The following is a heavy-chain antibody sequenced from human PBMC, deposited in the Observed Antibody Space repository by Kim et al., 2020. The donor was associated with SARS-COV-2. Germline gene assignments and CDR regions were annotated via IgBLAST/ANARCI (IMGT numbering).Heavy chain of an antibody. CDR1: GYSFTSYY. J-gene: IGHJ5*02. Sequence: ASVKVSCKTSGYSFTSYYIHWVRQAPGQGLEWMGIINPSDVSTSYAQKFQGRVTMTRDTSTSTVYMELSSLTSEDTAVYFCTRTRVVARDWFDPWGQGTL. V-gene: IGHV1-46*01. CDR3: TRTRVVARDWFDP. CDR2: INPSDVST. D-gene: IGHD2-21*01.